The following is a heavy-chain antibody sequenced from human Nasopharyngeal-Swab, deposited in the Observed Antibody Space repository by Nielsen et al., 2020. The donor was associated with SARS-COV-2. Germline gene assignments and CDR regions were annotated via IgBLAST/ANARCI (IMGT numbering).Heavy chain of an antibody. Sequence: SETLSLTCAVYGGSFTTYSWFWIRQPPGKGLEWIGEINHIGSTNYNTYNPSLNSRVTISLATSKNQFSLTLTSVTAADTAIYFCARGRYYGDYDYWGQGALVTVSS. D-gene: IGHD4-17*01. CDR2: INHIGST. CDR3: ARGRYYGDYDY. V-gene: IGHV4-34*01. J-gene: IGHJ4*02. CDR1: GGSFTTYS.